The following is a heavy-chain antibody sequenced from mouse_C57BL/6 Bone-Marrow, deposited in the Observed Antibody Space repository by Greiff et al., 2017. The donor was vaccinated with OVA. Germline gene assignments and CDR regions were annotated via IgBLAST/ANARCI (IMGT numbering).Heavy chain of an antibody. CDR3: ARLDAMDY. V-gene: IGHV5-12*01. J-gene: IGHJ4*01. CDR2: ISNGGGST. Sequence: EVMLVESGGGLVQPGGSLKLSCAASGFTFSDFYMYWFRQTPEKRLEWVAYISNGGGSTYYPDTVKGRFTISRDNAKNTLYLQMSRLKSEDTAMYYCARLDAMDYWGQGTSVTVSS. CDR1: GFTFSDFY.